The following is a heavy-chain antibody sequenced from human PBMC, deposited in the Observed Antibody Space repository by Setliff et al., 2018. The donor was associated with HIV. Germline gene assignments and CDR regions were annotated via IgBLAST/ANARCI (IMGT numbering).Heavy chain of an antibody. CDR3: ARVVYSGSYYDGYYFDY. CDR2: INHSGST. D-gene: IGHD1-26*01. V-gene: IGHV4-39*07. J-gene: IGHJ4*02. CDR1: GGSISSRSYY. Sequence: PSETLSLTCTVSGGSISSRSYYWGWIRQPPGKGLEWIGEINHSGSTNYNPSLKSRVTMSVDTSKNQFSLKLSSVTAADTAVYYCARVVYSGSYYDGYYFDYWGQGTLVTVSS.